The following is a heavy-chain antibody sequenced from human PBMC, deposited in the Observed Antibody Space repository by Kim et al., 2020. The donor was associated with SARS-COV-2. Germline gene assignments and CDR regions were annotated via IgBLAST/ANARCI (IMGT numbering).Heavy chain of an antibody. J-gene: IGHJ5*02. V-gene: IGHV3-74*03. Sequence: GGSLRLACAASGFYFSTSWMQWVRQAPGKGLVWVSRIRSEGGDITYADSVKGRFTISRDNAKNTLYLQMNGLRTEDTAVYYCATVGDYDISCFYAFFRSWGQGTRVTVSS. CDR1: GFYFSTSW. CDR3: ATVGDYDISCFYAFFRS. D-gene: IGHD4-17*01. CDR2: IRSEGGDI.